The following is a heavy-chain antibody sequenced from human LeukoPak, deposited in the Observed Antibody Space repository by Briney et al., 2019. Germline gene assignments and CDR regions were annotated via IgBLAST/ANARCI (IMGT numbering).Heavy chain of an antibody. V-gene: IGHV3-74*01. CDR3: ARSGSYYVWYFDL. Sequence: GGSLRLSCAASGFTFSSYWMHWVRQAPGKGLVWVSRINSDGSSTSYADSVKGRFTISRDNAKNTLYLQMNRLRAEDTAVYYCARSGSYYVWYFDLWGRGTLVTVSS. CDR1: GFTFSSYW. J-gene: IGHJ2*01. D-gene: IGHD1-26*01. CDR2: INSDGSST.